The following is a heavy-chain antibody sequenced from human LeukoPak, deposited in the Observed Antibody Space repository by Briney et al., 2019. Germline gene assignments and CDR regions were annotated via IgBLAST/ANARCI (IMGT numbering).Heavy chain of an antibody. CDR2: MYRSGST. V-gene: IGHV4-38-2*01. D-gene: IGHD2-2*01. CDR3: VRLAQCVGSSCFAVHF. J-gene: IGHJ4*02. CDR1: GYSISSGYY. Sequence: PSEILSLTCEVSGYSISSGYYWGWIRQPPGKGLEWIGSMYRSGSTYYNPSLQSRVTLSADTSNNQFSLRLTSVTAADTAVYYCVRLAQCVGSSCFAVHFWGQGTLVHVS.